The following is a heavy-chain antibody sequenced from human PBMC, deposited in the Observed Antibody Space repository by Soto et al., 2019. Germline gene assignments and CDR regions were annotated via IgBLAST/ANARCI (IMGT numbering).Heavy chain of an antibody. D-gene: IGHD3-3*01. CDR2: IYPGDSDT. J-gene: IGHJ3*02. CDR1: GYSFTSYW. Sequence: VESLKISCKGSGYSFTSYWIGWVRQMPGKGLEWMGIIYPGDSDTRYSPSFQGQVTISADKSISTAYLQWSSLKASDTARYYSGRSETHYLWSGYYDALDIWGQGTMVTVSS. V-gene: IGHV5-51*01. CDR3: GRSETHYLWSGYYDALDI.